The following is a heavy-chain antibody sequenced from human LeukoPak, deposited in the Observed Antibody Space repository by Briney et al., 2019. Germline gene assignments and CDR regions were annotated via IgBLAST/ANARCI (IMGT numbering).Heavy chain of an antibody. D-gene: IGHD2-15*01. CDR1: GFTFSSFA. CDR2: GSRTCSTK. CDR3: AKRKNSPGYSSLDQ. V-gene: IGHV3-23*01. J-gene: IGHJ4*02. Sequence: PGGSLRLSCVASGFTFSSFALDWVRQAPGRGLEWISVGSRTCSTKYYADSVKGRFTVSRDNSKNTLYLQINSLRVDDSAVYYCAKRKNSPGYSSLDQWGQGTLVTVSS.